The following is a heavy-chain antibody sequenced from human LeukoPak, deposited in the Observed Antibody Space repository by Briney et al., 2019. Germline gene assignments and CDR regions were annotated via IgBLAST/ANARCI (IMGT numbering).Heavy chain of an antibody. V-gene: IGHV4-39*02. CDR3: ARDHKVLRYFDWSYYYYYMDV. J-gene: IGHJ6*03. D-gene: IGHD3-9*01. Sequence: SETLSLTCTVSGGSISSSSYYWGWIRQPPGKGLEWIGSIYYSGSTYYNPSLKSRVTISVDTSKNQFSLKLSSVTAADTAVYYCARDHKVLRYFDWSYYYYYMDVWGKGTTVTVSS. CDR2: IYYSGST. CDR1: GGSISSSSYY.